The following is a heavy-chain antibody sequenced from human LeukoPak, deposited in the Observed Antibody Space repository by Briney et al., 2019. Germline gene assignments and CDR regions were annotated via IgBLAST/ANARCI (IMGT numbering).Heavy chain of an antibody. Sequence: ASVKVSCKASGYTFTSYGISWVRQAPGKGLEWMGGFDPEDGETIYAQKFQGRVTMTEDTSTDTAYMELSSLRSEDTAVYYCATDSVDTAMDVWGKGTTVTISS. J-gene: IGHJ6*04. D-gene: IGHD5-18*01. CDR3: ATDSVDTAMDV. CDR1: GYTFTSYG. V-gene: IGHV1-24*01. CDR2: FDPEDGET.